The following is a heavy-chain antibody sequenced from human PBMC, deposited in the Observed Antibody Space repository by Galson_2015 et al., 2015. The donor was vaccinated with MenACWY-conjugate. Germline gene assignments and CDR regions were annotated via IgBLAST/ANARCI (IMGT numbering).Heavy chain of an antibody. CDR3: TLQLYYYMDV. V-gene: IGHV3-7*03. Sequence: SLRLSCAASGFTFSSYWMNWVRQAPGKGLEWVANIKQDGSEKYYVDSVKGRFTISRDNAKNSLYLQMNSLRAEDTAVYYCTLQLYYYMDVWGKGTTVTVSS. J-gene: IGHJ6*03. CDR2: IKQDGSEK. CDR1: GFTFSSYW. D-gene: IGHD2-2*01.